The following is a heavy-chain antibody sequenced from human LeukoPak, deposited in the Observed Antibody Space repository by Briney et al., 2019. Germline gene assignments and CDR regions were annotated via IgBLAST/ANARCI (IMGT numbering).Heavy chain of an antibody. D-gene: IGHD5-18*01. CDR3: ARYSRYSYGYVDY. V-gene: IGHV3-21*01. CDR1: GFTFSSYS. CDR2: ISSSSSYI. Sequence: KLGGSLRLSCAASGFTFSSYSMNWVRQAPGKGLEWVSSISSSSSYIYYADSVKGRFTISRDNAKNSLYLQMNSLRAEDTAVYYCARYSRYSYGYVDYWGQGTLVTVSS. J-gene: IGHJ4*02.